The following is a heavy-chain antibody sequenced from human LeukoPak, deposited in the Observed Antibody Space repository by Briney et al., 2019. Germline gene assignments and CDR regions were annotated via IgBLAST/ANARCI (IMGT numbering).Heavy chain of an antibody. V-gene: IGHV4-39*07. CDR2: IYYGGST. J-gene: IGHJ5*02. CDR3: ARRPGGLQDWLDP. CDR1: GGSISSSSYY. D-gene: IGHD2-15*01. Sequence: PSETLSLTCTVSGGSISSSSYYWGWIRQPPGKGLEWIGSIYYGGSTNYNPSLKSRLSISLDTSKNQFSLKLSSVTAADTAVYYCARRPGGLQDWLDPWGQGTLVTVSS.